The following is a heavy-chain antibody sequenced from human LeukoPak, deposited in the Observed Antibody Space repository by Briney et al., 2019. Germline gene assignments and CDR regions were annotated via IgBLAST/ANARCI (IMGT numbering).Heavy chain of an antibody. D-gene: IGHD5-24*01. CDR2: ISGSGGST. J-gene: IGHJ4*02. CDR1: GFTFSSYA. CDR3: AKSSWLQYHFDY. V-gene: IGHV3-23*01. Sequence: GGSLRLSCAASGFTFSSYAMSWVRQAPGKGLEWVSAISGSGGSTYYADSVKGWFTISRDNSKNTLYLQMNSLRAEDTAVYYCAKSSWLQYHFDYWGQGTLVTVSS.